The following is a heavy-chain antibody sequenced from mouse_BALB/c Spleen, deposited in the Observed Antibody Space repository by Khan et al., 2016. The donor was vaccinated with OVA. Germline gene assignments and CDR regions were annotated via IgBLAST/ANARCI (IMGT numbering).Heavy chain of an antibody. CDR2: INSGRTTI. D-gene: IGHD4-1*01. J-gene: IGHJ2*01. CDR3: ARGNWAY. Sequence: EVELVESGGGLVQPGGSRQLSCAASGFTFSSFGMHWVRQAPEKGLEWVAYINSGRTTIYYADPVKGRFTISRDNPKNTLFLQMTSLRSEDTAMYYCARGNWAYWGQGTTLTVSS. V-gene: IGHV5-17*02. CDR1: GFTFSSFG.